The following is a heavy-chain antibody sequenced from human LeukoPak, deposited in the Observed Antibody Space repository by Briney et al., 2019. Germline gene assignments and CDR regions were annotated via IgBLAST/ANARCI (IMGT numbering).Heavy chain of an antibody. D-gene: IGHD2-2*01. CDR2: INSDGSST. CDR1: GFTFSSYW. V-gene: IGHV3-74*01. Sequence: GGSLRLSCAASGFTFSSYWMHWVRQAPGKGLVWVSRINSDGSSTIYADSVKGRFTISRDNAKNTLYLQMNSLRAEDTAVYYCAREDYMYCSSTSCYLDYWGQGTLVTVSS. CDR3: AREDYMYCSSTSCYLDY. J-gene: IGHJ4*02.